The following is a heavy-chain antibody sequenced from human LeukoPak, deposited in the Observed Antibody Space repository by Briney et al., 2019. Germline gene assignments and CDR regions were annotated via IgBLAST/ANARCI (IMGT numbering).Heavy chain of an antibody. CDR3: ARGNRGGYCSSASCSGSFAP. J-gene: IGHJ5*02. Sequence: SETLSLTCALYGGSFSGYYWSWIRQPPGKGLEWIAEINHGGSTNYHPSLESRVTISLDTSNNQFSLKLSSVTAADTAVYYCARGNRGGYCSSASCSGSFAPWGQGSQVTFSS. CDR1: GGSFSGYY. V-gene: IGHV4-34*01. D-gene: IGHD2-2*01. CDR2: INHGGST.